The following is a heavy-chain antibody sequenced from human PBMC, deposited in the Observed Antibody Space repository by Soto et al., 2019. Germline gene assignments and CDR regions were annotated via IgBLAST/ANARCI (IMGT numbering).Heavy chain of an antibody. CDR2: MNPNSGNT. D-gene: IGHD2-2*01. CDR3: ARMPFTFYGMDV. V-gene: IGHV1-8*01. CDR1: GYTFTSYD. J-gene: IGHJ6*02. Sequence: ASVKVSCKASGYTFTSYDINWVRQATGQGLEWMGWMNPNSGNTGYAQKFQGRVTMTRNTSISTAYMELSSLRSEDTAVYYCARMPFTFYGMDVWGQGTTVTVSS.